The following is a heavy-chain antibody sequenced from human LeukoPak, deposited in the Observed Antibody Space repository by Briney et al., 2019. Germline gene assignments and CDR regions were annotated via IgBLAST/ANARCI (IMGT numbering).Heavy chain of an antibody. CDR1: GGSFSGYY. J-gene: IGHJ6*03. CDR2: INHSGST. Sequence: SETLSLTCAVYGGSFSGYYWSWIRQPPGKGLEWIGEINHSGSTNYNPSLKSRVTISVDTSKNQFSLKLSSVTAADTAVYYCARGFTAAGTLYYYYYYMDVWGEGTTVTVSS. CDR3: ARGFTAAGTLYYYYYYMDV. V-gene: IGHV4-34*01. D-gene: IGHD6-13*01.